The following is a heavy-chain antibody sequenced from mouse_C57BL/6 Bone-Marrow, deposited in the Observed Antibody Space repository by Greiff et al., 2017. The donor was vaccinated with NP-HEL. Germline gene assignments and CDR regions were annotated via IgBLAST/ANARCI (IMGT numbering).Heavy chain of an antibody. CDR2: IRSKSNNYAT. CDR3: VRRGEGYSNPFAY. V-gene: IGHV10-1*01. J-gene: IGHJ3*01. Sequence: EVKVVESGGGLVQPKGSLKLSCAASGFSFNTYAMNWVRQAPGKGLEWVARIRSKSNNYATYYADSVKDRFTISRDDSESMLYLQMNNLKTEDTAMYYCVRRGEGYSNPFAYWGQGTLVTVSA. CDR1: GFSFNTYA. D-gene: IGHD2-5*01.